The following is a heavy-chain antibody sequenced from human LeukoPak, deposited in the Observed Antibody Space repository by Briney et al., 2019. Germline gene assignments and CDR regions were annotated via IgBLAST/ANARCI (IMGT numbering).Heavy chain of an antibody. CDR2: FFKGGST. CDR3: ARVGYYDSSALLPGEYFQH. Sequence: PGGSLRLSCAAPGLTLSSSYMSWGRPAPGKGPGWGSIFFKGGSTYYADSVKGRFTISRDNSKNTLYLQMNSLRAEDTAVYYCARVGYYDSSALLPGEYFQHWGQGTLVTVSS. D-gene: IGHD3-22*01. J-gene: IGHJ1*01. V-gene: IGHV3-53*01. CDR1: GLTLSSSY.